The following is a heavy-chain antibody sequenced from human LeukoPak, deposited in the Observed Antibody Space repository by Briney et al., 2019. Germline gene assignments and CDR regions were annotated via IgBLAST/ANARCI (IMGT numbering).Heavy chain of an antibody. CDR3: AREIAVAGTYVDY. D-gene: IGHD6-19*01. CDR1: GGTFSSYA. CDR2: IIPILGIA. V-gene: IGHV1-69*04. Sequence: GSSVKVSCKASGGTFSSYAISWVRQAPGQGLEWMGRIIPILGIANYAQKFQGRVTITADKSTSTAYMELSSLRSEDTAVYYCAREIAVAGTYVDYWGQGTLVTVSS. J-gene: IGHJ4*02.